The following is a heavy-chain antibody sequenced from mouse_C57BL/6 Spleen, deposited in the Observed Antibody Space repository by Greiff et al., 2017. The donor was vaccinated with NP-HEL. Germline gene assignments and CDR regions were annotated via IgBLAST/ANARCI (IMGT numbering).Heavy chain of an antibody. V-gene: IGHV1-22*01. J-gene: IGHJ3*01. CDR1: GYTFTDYN. CDR2: INPNNGGT. D-gene: IGHD2-1*01. CDR3: ARRNLNYGNYGAWFAY. Sequence: EVQLQQSGPELVKPGASVKMSCKASGYTFTDYNMHWVKQSHGKSLEWIGYINPNNGGTSYNQKFKGKATLTVNKSSSTAYMELRSLTSEDSAVYYCARRNLNYGNYGAWFAYWGQGTLVTVSA.